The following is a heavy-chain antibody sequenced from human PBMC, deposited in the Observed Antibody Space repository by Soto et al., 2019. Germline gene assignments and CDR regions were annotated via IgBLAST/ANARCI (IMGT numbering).Heavy chain of an antibody. CDR2: ISYDGSNK. J-gene: IGHJ3*02. CDR3: ARDLEEVKGNDAFDI. CDR1: GFTFSSYA. D-gene: IGHD3-22*01. V-gene: IGHV3-30-3*01. Sequence: QVQLVESGGGVVQPGRSLRLSCAASGFTFSSYAMHWVRQAPGKGLEWVAVISYDGSNKYYADSVKGRFTISRDNSKNTLYLQMNSLRAEDTAVYYCARDLEEVKGNDAFDIWGQGTMVTVSS.